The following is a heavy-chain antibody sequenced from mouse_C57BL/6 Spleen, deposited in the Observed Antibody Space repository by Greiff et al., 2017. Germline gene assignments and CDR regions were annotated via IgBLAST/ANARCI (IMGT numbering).Heavy chain of an antibody. Sequence: VHVKQSGPELVKPGASVKMSCKASGYTFTDYNMHWVKQSHGKSLEWIGYINPNNGGTSYNQKFKGKATLTVNKSSSTAYMELRSLTSEDSAVYYCAREGRITTVVATDYAMDYWGQGTSVTVSS. CDR3: AREGRITTVVATDYAMDY. V-gene: IGHV1-22*01. CDR2: INPNNGGT. J-gene: IGHJ4*01. D-gene: IGHD1-1*01. CDR1: GYTFTDYN.